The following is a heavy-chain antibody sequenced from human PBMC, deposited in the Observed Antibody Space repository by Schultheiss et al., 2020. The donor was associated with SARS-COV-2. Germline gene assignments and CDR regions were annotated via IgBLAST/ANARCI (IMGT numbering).Heavy chain of an antibody. V-gene: IGHV1-69*13. D-gene: IGHD6-13*01. CDR3: ARAIRAAATLIGSVG. Sequence: SVKVSCKASGGTFSSYAISWVRQAPGQGLEWMGGIIPIFGTANYAQKFQGRVTITADESTSTAYMELSSLRSEDTAVYYCARAIRAAATLIGSVGWGQGTLVTVSS. CDR2: IIPIFGTA. J-gene: IGHJ4*02. CDR1: GGTFSSYA.